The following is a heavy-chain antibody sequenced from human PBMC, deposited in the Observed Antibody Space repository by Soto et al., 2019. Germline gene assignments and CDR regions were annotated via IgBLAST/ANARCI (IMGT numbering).Heavy chain of an antibody. CDR1: GFSLNSTRMG. CDR2: IFSNAEK. CDR3: ARISGNSAYYYYYGMDV. J-gene: IGHJ6*02. Sequence: QVTLKESGPALVKPTETLTLTCTVSGFSLNSTRMGVSWIRQPPGKALEWLAHIFSNAEKSYSTSLKSKLTSPKDTYKRQGVLTMTNMDPVDTATYYCARISGNSAYYYYYGMDVWGRGTTVTVSS. D-gene: IGHD6-25*01. V-gene: IGHV2-26*01.